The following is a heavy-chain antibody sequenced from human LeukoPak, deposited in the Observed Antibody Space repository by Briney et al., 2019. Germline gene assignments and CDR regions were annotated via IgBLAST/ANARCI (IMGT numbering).Heavy chain of an antibody. Sequence: ASVKVSCKASGYTLTAYYLHWVRQAPGQGLEWMGRINPNSGGTTYAQKFQGRVTMTRDTSIGAAYMELSSLRSDDTAVYYCARPHYESSGLYVDAFDIWGQGTMVTVSS. CDR2: INPNSGGT. V-gene: IGHV1-2*06. CDR1: GYTLTAYY. D-gene: IGHD3-22*01. CDR3: ARPHYESSGLYVDAFDI. J-gene: IGHJ3*02.